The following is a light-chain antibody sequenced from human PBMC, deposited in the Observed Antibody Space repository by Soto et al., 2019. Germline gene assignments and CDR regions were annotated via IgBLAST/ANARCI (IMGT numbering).Light chain of an antibody. J-gene: IGLJ1*01. V-gene: IGLV2-11*01. CDR1: SSDVGGYNY. CDR2: DVS. Sequence: QSVLTQPRSVSGSPGQSVTISCTGTSSDVGGYNYVSWYQQHPGKAPKLMIYDVSKRPSGVPDRFSGSKSGNTASLTISGLQAEDEADYYCAAWDDSLSGFVFGTGTKLTVL. CDR3: AAWDDSLSGFV.